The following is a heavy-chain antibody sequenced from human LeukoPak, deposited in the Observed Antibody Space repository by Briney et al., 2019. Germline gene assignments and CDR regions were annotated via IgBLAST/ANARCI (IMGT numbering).Heavy chain of an antibody. V-gene: IGHV3-30-3*01. CDR1: GFTFSSYA. J-gene: IGHJ5*02. Sequence: GGSLRLSCAASGFTFSSYAMHWVRQAPGKGLEWVAVISYDGSNKYYADSVKGRFTISRDNSKNTLYLQMNSLRAEDTAVYYCARELYYYDSSGYYDWFDPWGQGTLVTVSS. CDR3: ARELYYYDSSGYYDWFDP. D-gene: IGHD3-22*01. CDR2: ISYDGSNK.